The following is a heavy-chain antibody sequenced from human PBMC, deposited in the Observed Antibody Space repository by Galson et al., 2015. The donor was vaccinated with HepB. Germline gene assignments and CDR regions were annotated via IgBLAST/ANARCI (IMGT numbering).Heavy chain of an antibody. V-gene: IGHV1-18*01. D-gene: IGHD6-19*01. CDR3: ARGGGSGDYDYYYYMDV. CDR1: GYTFTRYG. Sequence: QSGAEVKKPGASVKVSCKASGYTFTRYGISWVRQAPGQGLEWMGWISTYTGNSKYAQKVRGRVTMTTDTATSTAYMELRSLRSDDTAVYYCARGGGSGDYDYYYYMDVWGKGTTVTVSS. CDR2: ISTYTGNS. J-gene: IGHJ6*03.